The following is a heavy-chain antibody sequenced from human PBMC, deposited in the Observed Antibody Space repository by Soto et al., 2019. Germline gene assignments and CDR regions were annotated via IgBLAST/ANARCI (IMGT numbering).Heavy chain of an antibody. Sequence: PSETVSLTCTVSGSSISSSSYYWGWIRQPPGKGLEWIGSIYYSGSTYYNPSLKSRVTISVDTSKNQFSLKLSSVTAADTAVYYCARRSLNIVVVPAATFAFFDYWGQGTLVTVSS. CDR2: IYYSGST. J-gene: IGHJ4*02. D-gene: IGHD2-2*01. CDR3: ARRSLNIVVVPAATFAFFDY. CDR1: GSSISSSSYY. V-gene: IGHV4-39*01.